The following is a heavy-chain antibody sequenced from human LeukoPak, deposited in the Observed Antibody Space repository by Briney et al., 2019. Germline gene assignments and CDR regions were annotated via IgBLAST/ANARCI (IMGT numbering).Heavy chain of an antibody. CDR2: IYSGAGT. CDR1: GFTVSSNY. Sequence: GGSLRLSCAASGFTVSSNYMSWVRQAPGKGLEWVSVIYSGAGTHYADSVKGRFTISRDNSKNMLYLQMNSLRGEDTAVYSCARGQRRHIDMAPSFDYWGQGTLVTVSS. CDR3: ARGQRRHIDMAPSFDY. V-gene: IGHV3-53*05. J-gene: IGHJ4*02. D-gene: IGHD5-24*01.